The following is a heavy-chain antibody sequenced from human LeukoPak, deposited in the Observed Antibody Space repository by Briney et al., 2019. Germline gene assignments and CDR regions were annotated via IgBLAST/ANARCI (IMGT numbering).Heavy chain of an antibody. Sequence: SETLSLTCTVSGGSISSYYWSWIRQPAGKGLEWIGRIYTSGSTNYNPSLKSRVTMSVDTSKNQFSLKLSSVTAADTAVYYCARALLLWFGESPEYYFDYWGQGTLVTVSS. CDR1: GGSISSYY. CDR2: IYTSGST. CDR3: ARALLLWFGESPEYYFDY. V-gene: IGHV4-4*07. J-gene: IGHJ4*02. D-gene: IGHD3-10*01.